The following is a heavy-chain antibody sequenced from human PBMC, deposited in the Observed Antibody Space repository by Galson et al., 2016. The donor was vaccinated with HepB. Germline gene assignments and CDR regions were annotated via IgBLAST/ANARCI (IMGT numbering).Heavy chain of an antibody. CDR3: AKEGRDILTGYYNGDAFDI. CDR1: GFTFSDYA. V-gene: IGHV3-23*01. D-gene: IGHD3-9*01. Sequence: SLRLSCVASGFTFSDYAMGWVRQAPGRGLEWVSAISGSGGSTYYADSVKGRFTISRDNSKNTLYLQMNSLRAEDTAVYYCAKEGRDILTGYYNGDAFDIWGQGTMVTVSS. CDR2: ISGSGGST. J-gene: IGHJ3*02.